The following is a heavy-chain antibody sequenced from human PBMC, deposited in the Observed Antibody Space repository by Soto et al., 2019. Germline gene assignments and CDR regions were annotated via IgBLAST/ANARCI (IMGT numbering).Heavy chain of an antibody. CDR3: ARDIPYVGATKYFDY. CDR1: GFIFDNHA. Sequence: PGGSLRLSCTASGFIFDNHAMHWVRQAPGKGLEWVAGVTWNSVATGYADSVRGRFTISRDNAKSSLFLQMNSLRPEDTAVYYCARDIPYVGATKYFDYWGRGTLVTVSS. J-gene: IGHJ4*02. D-gene: IGHD1-26*01. CDR2: VTWNSVAT. V-gene: IGHV3-9*01.